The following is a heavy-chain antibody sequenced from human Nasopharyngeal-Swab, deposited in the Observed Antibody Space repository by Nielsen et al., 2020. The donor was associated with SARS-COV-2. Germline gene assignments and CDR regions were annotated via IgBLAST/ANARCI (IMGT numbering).Heavy chain of an antibody. CDR1: GFTFSSFG. CDR2: IAHDASNE. D-gene: IGHD4-17*01. CDR3: ARDAPAHYGAFY. Sequence: GESLKISCAASGFTFSSFGMHWVRQAPGKGLEWVAFIAHDASNEYYAVSVKGRFSISRDSSKNTLYLQMDSLRGEDTAVYYCARDAPAHYGAFYWGRGTLVTVSS. J-gene: IGHJ4*02. V-gene: IGHV3-30*03.